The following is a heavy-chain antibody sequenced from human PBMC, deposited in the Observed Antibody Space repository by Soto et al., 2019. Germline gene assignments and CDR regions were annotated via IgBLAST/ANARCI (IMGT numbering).Heavy chain of an antibody. Sequence: GGPLRLSCEASGFIFSNYDMNWVRQAPGKGLEWLAYITYSVGTKYYADSVKARFTISSDNANKSLFLQMNSLRAEDTAVYYCAKATAPGGGAFDSCGQGTMVTVSS. CDR1: GFIFSNYD. CDR3: AKATAPGGGAFDS. D-gene: IGHD2-8*02. V-gene: IGHV3-48*03. CDR2: ITYSVGTK. J-gene: IGHJ3*02.